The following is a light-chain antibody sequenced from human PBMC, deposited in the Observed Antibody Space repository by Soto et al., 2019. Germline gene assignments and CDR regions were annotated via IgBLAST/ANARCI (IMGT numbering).Light chain of an antibody. V-gene: IGKV3-15*01. CDR1: QSVSSN. CDR2: GTS. J-gene: IGKJ4*01. Sequence: EIVMTQSPATLSVSPGERASLSCRASQSVSSNLAWYQQKPGQLPRLLIYGTSSRATGIPARFSGSGSGTEFTLTISSLQSEDIAIYYCQQYNNWHTTFGGGTKVEIK. CDR3: QQYNNWHTT.